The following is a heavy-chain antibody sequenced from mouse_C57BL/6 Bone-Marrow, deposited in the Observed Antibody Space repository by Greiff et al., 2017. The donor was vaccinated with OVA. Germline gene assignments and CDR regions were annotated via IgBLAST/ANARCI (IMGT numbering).Heavy chain of an antibody. V-gene: IGHV1-62-2*01. J-gene: IGHJ3*01. D-gene: IGHD2-3*01. CDR2: FYPGSGSI. Sequence: VQLQQSGAELVKPGASVKLSCKASGYTFTEYTIHWVKQRSGQGLEWIGWFYPGSGSIKYNEKFKDKAPLTADKSSSTVYMEMSRLTCENSAVYFCARHEEWVGYFAWFADWGQGTLVTVSA. CDR3: ARHEEWVGYFAWFAD. CDR1: GYTFTEYT.